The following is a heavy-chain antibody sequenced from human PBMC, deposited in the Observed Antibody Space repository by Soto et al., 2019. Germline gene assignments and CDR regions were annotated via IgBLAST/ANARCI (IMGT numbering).Heavy chain of an antibody. CDR3: ARDFGRLRWIYYFDY. V-gene: IGHV3-30-3*01. J-gene: IGHJ4*02. CDR1: GFTFSSYA. Sequence: QVQLVESGGGVVQPGRSLRLSCAASGFTFSSYAMHWVRQAPGKGLEWVAVISYDGSNKYSADSVKGRFTISRDNSKNTLYLQMNSLRAEDTAVYYCARDFGRLRWIYYFDYWGKGTLVTVSS. CDR2: ISYDGSNK. D-gene: IGHD4-17*01.